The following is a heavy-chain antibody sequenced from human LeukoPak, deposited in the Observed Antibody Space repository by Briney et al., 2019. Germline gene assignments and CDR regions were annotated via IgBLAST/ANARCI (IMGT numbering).Heavy chain of an antibody. Sequence: PSETLSLTCIVSGDSISSRNYYWGWIRQPPGKGLEWIGSLSYSGSTYNNPSLNSRVTISIDTSKNQFSLKLTSVTAADTAVYYCARDSTNWIYYFDYWGQGTLVTVSS. V-gene: IGHV4-39*07. CDR3: ARDSTNWIYYFDY. CDR2: LSYSGST. D-gene: IGHD1-1*01. CDR1: GDSISSRNYY. J-gene: IGHJ4*02.